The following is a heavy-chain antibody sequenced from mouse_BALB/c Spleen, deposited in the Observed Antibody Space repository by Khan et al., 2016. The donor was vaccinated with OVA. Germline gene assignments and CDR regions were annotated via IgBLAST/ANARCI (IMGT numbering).Heavy chain of an antibody. V-gene: IGHV2-6*02. CDR1: GFSLTSYG. D-gene: IGHD2-3*01. J-gene: IGHJ4*01. Sequence: QVQLKESGPGLVAPSQSLSITCTVSGFSLTSYGVHWVRQPPGKGLEWLVVIWSDGSPNYNSVLKYRLSISKDTSKSQVFLQINSLKTDDTAIYYGARWFDGYSSLYAMDYWGQGTSVTVSS. CDR2: IWSDGSP. CDR3: ARWFDGYSSLYAMDY.